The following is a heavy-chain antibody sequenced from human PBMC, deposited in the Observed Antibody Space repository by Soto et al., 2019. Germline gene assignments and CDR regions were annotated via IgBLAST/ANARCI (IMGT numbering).Heavy chain of an antibody. J-gene: IGHJ5*02. Sequence: TLSLTCTVSGDNISSGGYYRSWIRQSPGKGLEWIGYIFYSGYNYYNPSLKSRLSMSVDTSKNQFSLRLTSVTAADTAVYFCARLNPIVVVPTPMGWFDPWGQGTLVTVSS. V-gene: IGHV4-31*03. CDR1: GDNISSGGYY. CDR2: IFYSGYN. D-gene: IGHD2-2*01. CDR3: ARLNPIVVVPTPMGWFDP.